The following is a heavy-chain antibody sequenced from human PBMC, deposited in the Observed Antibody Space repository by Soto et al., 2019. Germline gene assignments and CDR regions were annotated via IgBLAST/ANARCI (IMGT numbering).Heavy chain of an antibody. CDR3: AALCTGYYNTGMDV. CDR2: INHSGST. V-gene: IGHV4-34*01. D-gene: IGHD1-1*01. J-gene: IGHJ6*02. Sequence: LCVRCGVEDGSCRDYGCSWIRQPPGKGLEWIGEINHSGSTNYNPSLKSRVTISVDTSKNQFSLKLSSVTAADTAVYYCAALCTGYYNTGMDVLVQGTTVTGFS. CDR1: DGSCRDYG.